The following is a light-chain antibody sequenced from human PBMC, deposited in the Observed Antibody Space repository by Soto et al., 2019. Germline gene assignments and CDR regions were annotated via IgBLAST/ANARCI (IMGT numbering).Light chain of an antibody. V-gene: IGKV3-15*01. J-gene: IGKJ1*01. CDR1: QSVSSN. CDR3: QQYNNWPPWT. Sequence: EIVMTQSPATLSVPPGERATLSCRASQSVSSNLAWYQQKPGQAPRLLIYGASTRATGIPARFSGSGSGTEFTLTISSLQSEDFAVYYCQQYNNWPPWTFGQGTKVEIK. CDR2: GAS.